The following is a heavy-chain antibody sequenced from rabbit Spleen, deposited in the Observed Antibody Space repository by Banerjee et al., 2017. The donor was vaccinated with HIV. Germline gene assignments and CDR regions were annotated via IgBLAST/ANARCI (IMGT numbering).Heavy chain of an antibody. Sequence: QEQLEESGGGLVKPEGSLTLTCKASGFSFSDRDVMCWVRQAPGKGLEWIACIYGGNSGTTYYASWAKGRFTISKTSSTTVTLQMPGLTAADTATYFCARDTGSSFSTYGMDLWGPGTLVTVS. J-gene: IGHJ6*01. CDR3: ARDTGSSFSTYGMDL. V-gene: IGHV1S45*01. CDR1: GFSFSDRDV. CDR2: IYGGNSGTT. D-gene: IGHD8-1*01.